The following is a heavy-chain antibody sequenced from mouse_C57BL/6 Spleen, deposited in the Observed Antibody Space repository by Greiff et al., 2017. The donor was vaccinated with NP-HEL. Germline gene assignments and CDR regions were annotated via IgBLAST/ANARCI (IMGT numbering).Heavy chain of an antibody. Sequence: VQLKQPGTELVKPGASVKLSCKASGYTFTSYWMHWVKQRPGQGLEWIGNINPSNGGTNYNEKFKSKATLTVDKSSSTAYMQLSSLTSEDSAVYYCARGGFYYGSSPPFDYWGQGTTLTVSS. CDR2: INPSNGGT. CDR1: GYTFTSYW. D-gene: IGHD1-1*01. V-gene: IGHV1-53*01. CDR3: ARGGFYYGSSPPFDY. J-gene: IGHJ2*01.